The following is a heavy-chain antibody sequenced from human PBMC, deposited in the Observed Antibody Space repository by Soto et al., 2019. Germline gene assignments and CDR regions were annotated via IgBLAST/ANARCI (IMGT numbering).Heavy chain of an antibody. CDR3: ARQWRGYCSGGSCYTDAFDI. CDR2: IYPGDSDT. CDR1: GYSFTSYW. V-gene: IGHV5-51*01. D-gene: IGHD2-15*01. J-gene: IGHJ3*02. Sequence: GESLKISCKGSGYSFTSYWIGWVRQMPGKGLEWMGIIYPGDSDTRYSPSFQGQVTISADKSISTAYLQWSSLKASDTAMYYCARQWRGYCSGGSCYTDAFDIWGQGTMVTV.